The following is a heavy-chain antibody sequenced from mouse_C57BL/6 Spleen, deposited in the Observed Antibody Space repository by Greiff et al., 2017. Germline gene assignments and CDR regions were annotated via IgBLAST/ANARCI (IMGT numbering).Heavy chain of an antibody. Sequence: EVQGVESGGGLVQPGGSLSLSCAASGFTFTDYYMSWVRQPPGKALEWLGFIRNKANGYTTEYSASVKGPFTISRDNSKSFLYIQMNALSAEDRATYYGARLYGNYVWYFDVWGTGTTVTVSS. J-gene: IGHJ1*03. D-gene: IGHD2-1*01. CDR2: IRNKANGYTT. V-gene: IGHV7-3*01. CDR3: ARLYGNYVWYFDV. CDR1: GFTFTDYY.